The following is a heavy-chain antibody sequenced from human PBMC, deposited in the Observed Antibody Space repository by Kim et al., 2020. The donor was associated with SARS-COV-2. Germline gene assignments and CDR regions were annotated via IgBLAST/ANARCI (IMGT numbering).Heavy chain of an antibody. CDR1: GGTFSSYA. D-gene: IGHD6-19*01. V-gene: IGHV1-69*04. CDR3: AREPRMAVAGYYYYYMDV. J-gene: IGHJ6*03. Sequence: SVKVSCKASGGTFSSYAISWVRQAPGQGREWMGRIIPILGIANYAQKFHGRVTITADKSTSTAYMELSRLRSEDTAVYYCAREPRMAVAGYYYYYMDVWGKGTTVTVSS. CDR2: IIPILGIA.